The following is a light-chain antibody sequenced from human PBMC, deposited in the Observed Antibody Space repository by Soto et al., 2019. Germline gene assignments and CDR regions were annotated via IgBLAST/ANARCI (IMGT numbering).Light chain of an antibody. Sequence: QSVLPQPHSVSGAPGQRVTISFTWSSSNIGAGYDVHWYQQLPGTAPKLLISGNSNRPSWVPDRFSGSKSGTSASLAITGLHAEDEADYNCQAYYSSLSGWVFCGGTKVTVL. CDR2: GNS. J-gene: IGLJ3*02. CDR3: QAYYSSLSGWV. V-gene: IGLV1-40*01. CDR1: SSNIGAGYD.